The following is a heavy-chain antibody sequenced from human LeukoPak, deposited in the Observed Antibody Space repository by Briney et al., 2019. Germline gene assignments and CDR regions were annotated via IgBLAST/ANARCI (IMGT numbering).Heavy chain of an antibody. CDR2: NYYSRTI. J-gene: IGHJ4*02. D-gene: IGHD1-26*01. CDR1: GGPISSYY. V-gene: IGHV4-59*08. Sequence: PSDTLSLPCTVSGGPISSYYWRWIRQPPEKGLEWIGYNYYSRTINYNPSLKSRVTMSVDTSKNQFSLKLSSVTAADTAVYYCARLSGSQTTPYWGRGTLVTVSS. CDR3: ARLSGSQTTPY.